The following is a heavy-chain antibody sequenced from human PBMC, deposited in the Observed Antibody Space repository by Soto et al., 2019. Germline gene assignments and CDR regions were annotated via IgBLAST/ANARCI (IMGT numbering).Heavy chain of an antibody. Sequence: GGSLRLSCAASGFTVSSNYMSWVRQAPGKGLEWVSVIYSGGSTYYADSVKSRFTISRDNSKNTLYLQMNSLRAEDTAVYYCARDLLWFGELYHSYGMDVWGQGTTVTVSS. CDR3: ARDLLWFGELYHSYGMDV. CDR1: GFTVSSNY. V-gene: IGHV3-53*01. J-gene: IGHJ6*02. CDR2: IYSGGST. D-gene: IGHD3-10*01.